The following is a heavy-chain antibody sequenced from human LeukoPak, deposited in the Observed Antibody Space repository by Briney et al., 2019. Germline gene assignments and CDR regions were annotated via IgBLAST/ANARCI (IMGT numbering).Heavy chain of an antibody. V-gene: IGHV3-30*04. CDR1: GFTFSSYA. J-gene: IGHJ3*02. CDR2: ISYDGSNK. CDR3: ARSDCSSTSCYRGDAFDI. Sequence: GRSLRLSCAASGFTFSSYAMHWVRQAPGKGLEWVAVISYDGSNKYYADSVKGRFTISRDNSKNTLYLQMSSLRAEDTAVYYCARSDCSSTSCYRGDAFDIWGQGTMVTVSS. D-gene: IGHD2-2*01.